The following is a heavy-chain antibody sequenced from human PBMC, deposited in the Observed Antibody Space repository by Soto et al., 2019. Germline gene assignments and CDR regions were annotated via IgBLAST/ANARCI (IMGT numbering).Heavy chain of an antibody. J-gene: IGHJ4*02. V-gene: IGHV1-69*01. Sequence: QLVQSGSEVKKPGSSVKVSCQASGGTFSGYVVTWVRQAPGQGLEWMGEFVPLFGTTNYAQRFSGRITITAEESTSTADMELSTLRSDDTVVYYCATHGLGVSSPPYFDNWGQGTLVTVSS. CDR3: ATHGLGVSSPPYFDN. CDR1: GGTFSGYV. CDR2: FVPLFGTT. D-gene: IGHD3-16*01.